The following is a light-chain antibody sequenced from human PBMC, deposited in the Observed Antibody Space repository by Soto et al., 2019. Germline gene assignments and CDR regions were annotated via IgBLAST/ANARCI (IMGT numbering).Light chain of an antibody. Sequence: EVVMTQSPATLSVSPGERVTLSCRASESVHRNLAWYQQKPGQGPSLLIYYASTWATGVPDRFTGSGSGIEFTLTISSLQSEDFGVYHCQHYSNWPPTFGPGTKVEIK. V-gene: IGKV3-15*01. CDR2: YAS. J-gene: IGKJ3*01. CDR3: QHYSNWPPT. CDR1: ESVHRN.